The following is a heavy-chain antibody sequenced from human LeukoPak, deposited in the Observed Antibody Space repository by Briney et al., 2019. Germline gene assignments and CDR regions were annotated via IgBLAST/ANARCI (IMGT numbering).Heavy chain of an antibody. Sequence: IPGGSLRLSCAASGFTFSDYYMSWIRQAPGKGLEWVSYISSSGSTIYYADSVKGRFTISRDNAKNSLYLQMNSLRAEDTAVYYCARSIAAAGYLHYYYYYMDVWGKGTTVTDSS. D-gene: IGHD6-13*01. CDR2: ISSSGSTI. CDR3: ARSIAAAGYLHYYYYYMDV. J-gene: IGHJ6*03. V-gene: IGHV3-11*01. CDR1: GFTFSDYY.